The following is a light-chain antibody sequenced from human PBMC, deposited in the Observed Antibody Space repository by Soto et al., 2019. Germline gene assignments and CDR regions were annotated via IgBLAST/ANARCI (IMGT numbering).Light chain of an antibody. CDR1: QSVSSY. CDR3: QEYIHWPPGM. V-gene: IGKV3-15*01. J-gene: IGKJ1*01. Sequence: EIVLTQSPATPSLSPGERATRCCRASQSVSSYLAWYQQKPGQAPRLLIYDTSTRAPGISARFSGSGSGTEFTLTISSLQSEDFAVYYCQEYIHWPPGMFGPGTKVDI. CDR2: DTS.